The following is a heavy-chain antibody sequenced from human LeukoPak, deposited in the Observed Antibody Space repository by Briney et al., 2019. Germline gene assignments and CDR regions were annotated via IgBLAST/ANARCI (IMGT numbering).Heavy chain of an antibody. J-gene: IGHJ4*02. CDR2: IWYDGSNK. CDR3: ARGPLYGDYGKTIDY. CDR1: GFTFSSYS. D-gene: IGHD4-17*01. V-gene: IGHV3-33*08. Sequence: GGSLRLSCAASGFTFSSYSMHWVRQAPGKGLEWVAVIWYDGSNKYYADSVKGRFTISRDNSKNTLYLQMNSLRAEDTAVYYCARGPLYGDYGKTIDYWGQGTLVTVSS.